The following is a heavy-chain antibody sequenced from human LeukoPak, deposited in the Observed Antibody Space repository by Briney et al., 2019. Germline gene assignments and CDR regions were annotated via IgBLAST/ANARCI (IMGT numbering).Heavy chain of an antibody. CDR2: IAHYGGFG. J-gene: IGHJ5*02. V-gene: IGHV3-30*03. CDR1: GFTFNNYG. CDR3: ARDNRASGLGPPLDL. D-gene: IGHD3-16*01. Sequence: AGGSLRLSCVASGFTFNNYGMHWVRQAPGKGLEWVADIAHYGGFGWFADSVRGRFTISRDDSKNTLYLQMNFLRDDDMAVYYCARDNRASGLGPPLDLWGQGTLVTVSS.